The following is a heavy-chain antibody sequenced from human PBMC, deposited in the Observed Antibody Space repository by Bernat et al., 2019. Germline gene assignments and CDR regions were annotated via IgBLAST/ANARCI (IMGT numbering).Heavy chain of an antibody. CDR3: ARETGYYYDSSGYLPRHAFDM. J-gene: IGHJ3*02. CDR1: GFTFSSYG. V-gene: IGHV3-33*01. Sequence: QVQLVESGGGVVQPGRSLRLSCAASGFTFSSYGMHWVRQAPGKGLEWVAVIWYVGSNKYYADSVKGRFTISRDNSKNTLYLQMNSLRAEDTAVYYYARETGYYYDSSGYLPRHAFDMWGQGTMVTVSS. CDR2: IWYVGSNK. D-gene: IGHD3-22*01.